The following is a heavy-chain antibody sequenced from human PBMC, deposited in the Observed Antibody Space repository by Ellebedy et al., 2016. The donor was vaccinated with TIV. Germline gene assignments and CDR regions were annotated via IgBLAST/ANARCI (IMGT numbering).Heavy chain of an antibody. D-gene: IGHD6-19*01. J-gene: IGHJ4*02. V-gene: IGHV1-46*01. CDR3: ARGAVADTVDY. CDR1: GYTFTSYY. Sequence: ASVKVSXXASGYTFTSYYMHWVRQAPGQGLEWMGIINPSGGSTSYAQKFQGRVTMTRDTSTSTVYMELSSLRSEDTAVYYCARGAVADTVDYWGQGTLVTVSS. CDR2: INPSGGST.